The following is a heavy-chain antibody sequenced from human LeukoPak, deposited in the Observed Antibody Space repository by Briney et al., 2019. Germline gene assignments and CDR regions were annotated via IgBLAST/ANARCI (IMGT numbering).Heavy chain of an antibody. CDR1: GFTFSTYA. CDR3: ARDSFSWGRDFDY. Sequence: GRSLRLSCAASGFTFSTYAMHWVRQAPGKGLEWVSYISSSGSTIYYADSVKGRFTISRDNAKNSLYLQMNSLRAEDTAVYYCARDSFSWGRDFDYWGQGTLVTVSS. D-gene: IGHD7-27*01. J-gene: IGHJ4*02. CDR2: ISSSGSTI. V-gene: IGHV3-48*03.